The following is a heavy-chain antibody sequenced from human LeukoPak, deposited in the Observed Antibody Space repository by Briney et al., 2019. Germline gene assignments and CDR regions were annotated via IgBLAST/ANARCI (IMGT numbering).Heavy chain of an antibody. Sequence: PGGSLRLSCAASGFTFSIYGMHWLRQAPGKGLEWVAVIWYDGGNKRYADSVKGRFTISRDNSKNTLYLQMNSLRAEDTAVYYCAKDPYINSRSGGFDYWGQGTLVTVSS. D-gene: IGHD3-10*01. V-gene: IGHV3-33*06. CDR3: AKDPYINSRSGGFDY. CDR2: IWYDGGNK. J-gene: IGHJ4*02. CDR1: GFTFSIYG.